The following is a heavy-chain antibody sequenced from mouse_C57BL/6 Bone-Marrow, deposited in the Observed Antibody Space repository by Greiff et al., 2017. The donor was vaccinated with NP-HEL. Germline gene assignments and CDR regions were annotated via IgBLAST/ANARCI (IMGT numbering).Heavy chain of an antibody. J-gene: IGHJ3*01. CDR3: ARDHGWLPFAY. D-gene: IGHD2-3*01. CDR2: ISDGGSYT. CDR1: GFTFSSYA. V-gene: IGHV5-4*01. Sequence: EVQGVESGGGLVKPGGSLKLSCAASGFTFSSYAMSWVRQTPEKRLEWVATISDGGSYTYYPDNVKGRFTISRDNAKNNLYLQRSHLKSEDTAMYYCARDHGWLPFAYWGQGTLVTVSA.